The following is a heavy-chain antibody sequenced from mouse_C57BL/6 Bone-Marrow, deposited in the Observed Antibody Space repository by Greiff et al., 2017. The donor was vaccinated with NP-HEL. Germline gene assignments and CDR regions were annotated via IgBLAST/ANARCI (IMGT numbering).Heavy chain of an antibody. CDR3: ATTVVAYYYAMGY. Sequence: VQLKQSGPELVKPGASVKISCKASGYSFTGYYMHWVKQSPEKSLEWIGEINPSTGGTTYNQKFKGKATLTVDKSSSTAYMQLKSLTSKYSAVYYCATTVVAYYYAMGYWGQGTSVTVSS. CDR2: INPSTGGT. CDR1: GYSFTGYY. J-gene: IGHJ4*01. V-gene: IGHV1-42*01. D-gene: IGHD1-1*01.